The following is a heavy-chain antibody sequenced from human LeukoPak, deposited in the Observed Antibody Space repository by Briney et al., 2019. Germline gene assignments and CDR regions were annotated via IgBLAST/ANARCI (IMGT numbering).Heavy chain of an antibody. V-gene: IGHV1-69*05. CDR2: IIPIFGTA. J-gene: IGHJ4*02. CDR1: GGTFSSYA. CDR3: ARERDTAMVLPFDY. D-gene: IGHD5-18*01. Sequence: SVKLSCKASGGTFSSYAISWVRQAPGQGLEWMGRIIPIFGTANYAQKFQGRVTITTDESTSTAYMELSSLRSEDTAVYYCARERDTAMVLPFDYWGQGTLVTVSS.